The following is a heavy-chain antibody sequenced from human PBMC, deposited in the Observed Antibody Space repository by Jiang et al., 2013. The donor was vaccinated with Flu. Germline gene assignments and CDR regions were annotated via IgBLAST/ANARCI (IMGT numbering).Heavy chain of an antibody. J-gene: IGHJ4*02. V-gene: IGHV7-4-1*02. CDR2: INTNTGNP. Sequence: TFTSYAMNWVRQAPGQGLEWMGWINTNTGNPAYAQGFTGRFVFXLDTSVSTAYLQISSLKAEDTAVYYCARDLHDFWSGYFLSFGGDYWGQGTLVTVSS. D-gene: IGHD3-3*01. CDR3: ARDLHDFWSGYFLSFGGDY. CDR1: TFTSYA.